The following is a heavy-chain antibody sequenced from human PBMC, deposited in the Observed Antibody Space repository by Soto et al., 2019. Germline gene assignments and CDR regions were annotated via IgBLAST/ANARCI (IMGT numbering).Heavy chain of an antibody. CDR2: ISGSSRYT. V-gene: IGHV3-11*06. J-gene: IGHJ4*02. D-gene: IGHD6-19*01. CDR1: GFNFSDHY. CDR3: ARHSSGWHYYDY. Sequence: GGSLRLSCAASGFNFSDHYMNWIRQAPGKGLEWVSYISGSSRYTNSADSVKGRFTISRDNAKNSLYLQMNSLRAEDTAVYYCARHSSGWHYYDYWGQGTPVTVSS.